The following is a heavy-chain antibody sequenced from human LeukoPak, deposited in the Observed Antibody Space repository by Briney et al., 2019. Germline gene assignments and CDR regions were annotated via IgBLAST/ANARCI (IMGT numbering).Heavy chain of an antibody. Sequence: ASVKVSCKVSGYTLTELSMHWVRHTPGKGLEWMGVCKHKDSERSYEQKFQGRVTMTEDTSTDTAYRELSSLRSEDTAVYYCATQSDVLYAFDIWGQGTMVTVSS. J-gene: IGHJ3*02. CDR2: CKHKDSER. CDR1: GYTLTELS. CDR3: ATQSDVLYAFDI. V-gene: IGHV1-24*01. D-gene: IGHD6-19*01.